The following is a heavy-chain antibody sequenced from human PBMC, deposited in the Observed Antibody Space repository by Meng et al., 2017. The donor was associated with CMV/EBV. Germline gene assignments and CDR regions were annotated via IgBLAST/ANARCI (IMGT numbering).Heavy chain of an antibody. CDR1: GGSFSCFY. Sequence: QAQVRTGGEGLLTPSETPALACPVHGGSFSCFYWSWIRQAPGKGLEWIGEINHSGSTNYNPSLKSRVTISVDTSKNQFSLKLSSVTAADTAVYYCARGGGGEWELLHYFDYWGQGTLVTVSS. CDR2: INHSGST. J-gene: IGHJ4*02. V-gene: IGHV4-34*01. D-gene: IGHD1-26*01. CDR3: ARGGGGEWELLHYFDY.